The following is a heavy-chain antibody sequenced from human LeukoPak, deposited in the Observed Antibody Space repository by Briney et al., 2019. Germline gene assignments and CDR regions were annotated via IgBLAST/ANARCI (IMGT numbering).Heavy chain of an antibody. Sequence: SETLSLTCIVSGGSISSNSHYWGWIRQPPGKGLEWIGYIHASGSTNQSPSLKNRVTISVDTSKNQFSLKLTSVTAADTAVYYCARGRPVTGSFYFDYWGQGALVTVSS. D-gene: IGHD1-26*01. J-gene: IGHJ4*02. V-gene: IGHV4-61*05. CDR2: IHASGST. CDR3: ARGRPVTGSFYFDY. CDR1: GGSISSNSHY.